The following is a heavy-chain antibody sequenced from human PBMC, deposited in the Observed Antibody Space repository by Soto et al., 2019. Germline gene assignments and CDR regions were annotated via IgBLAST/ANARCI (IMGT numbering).Heavy chain of an antibody. CDR1: GFTFSSYA. D-gene: IGHD3-3*01. J-gene: IGHJ6*02. CDR3: AREGYYDFWSGYYPRNYYYYGMDV. CDR2: ISYDGSNK. Sequence: PGGSLRLSCAASGFTFSSYAMHWVRQAPGKGLEWVAVISYDGSNKYYADSVKGRFTISRDNSKNTLYLQMNSLRAEDTAVYYCAREGYYDFWSGYYPRNYYYYGMDVWGQGTTVTVS. V-gene: IGHV3-30-3*01.